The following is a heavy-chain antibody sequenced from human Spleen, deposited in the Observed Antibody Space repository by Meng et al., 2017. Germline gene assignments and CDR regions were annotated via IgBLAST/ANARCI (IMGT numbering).Heavy chain of an antibody. D-gene: IGHD3-16*01. CDR3: ARQLGDL. Sequence: GGSLRLSCKAYGYNFHTSWIGWVRQMPGRGLEWMAIIYPGNSATRYSPSFQGQVTISADKSITTAYLQWNSLKASDTAMYYCARQLGDLWGQGTLVTVSS. V-gene: IGHV5-51*01. CDR2: IYPGNSAT. CDR1: GYNFHTSW. J-gene: IGHJ4*02.